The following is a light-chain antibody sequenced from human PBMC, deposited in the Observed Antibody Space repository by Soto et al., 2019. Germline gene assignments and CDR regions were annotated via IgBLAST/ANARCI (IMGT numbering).Light chain of an antibody. V-gene: IGKV3-20*01. Sequence: EIVLTHSPGTLSLSPGESGTLSCRAGQSVSGTSLAWYQHKPGQAPRLLIYGASSRATGVPDRFSGSGSGTDFTLTISRLEPEDFAVYYCQQYGGSPPITFGQGTRLEIK. J-gene: IGKJ5*01. CDR2: GAS. CDR3: QQYGGSPPIT. CDR1: QSVSGTS.